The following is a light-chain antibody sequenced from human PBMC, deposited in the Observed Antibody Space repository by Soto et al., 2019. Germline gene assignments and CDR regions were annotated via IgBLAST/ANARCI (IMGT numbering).Light chain of an antibody. CDR3: CSYAGRFTYV. CDR2: EGN. V-gene: IGLV2-23*01. CDR1: ISDVGSYNL. Sequence: QSALTQPASVSGSPGQSITISCTGTISDVGSYNLVSWYQQHPGKAPKFMIFEGNKRPLGLSNRFSGSKSGNTASLPISGLQAEDEADYYCCSYAGRFTYVFGTGTKVTVL. J-gene: IGLJ1*01.